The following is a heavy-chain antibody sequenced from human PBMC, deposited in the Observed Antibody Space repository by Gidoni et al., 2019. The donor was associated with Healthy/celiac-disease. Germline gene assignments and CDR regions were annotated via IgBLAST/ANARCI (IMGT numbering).Heavy chain of an antibody. Sequence: EVQLLESGGGLVQPGGSLRLSCAASGFTFSSYAMSWVRQAPGKGLEWVSAISGSGGSTYYADSVKGRFTISRDNSKNTLYLQMNSLRAEDTAVYYCAKESTYYYDSSGYYIEVFDYWGQGTLVTVSS. CDR1: GFTFSSYA. CDR2: ISGSGGST. J-gene: IGHJ4*02. D-gene: IGHD3-22*01. CDR3: AKESTYYYDSSGYYIEVFDY. V-gene: IGHV3-23*01.